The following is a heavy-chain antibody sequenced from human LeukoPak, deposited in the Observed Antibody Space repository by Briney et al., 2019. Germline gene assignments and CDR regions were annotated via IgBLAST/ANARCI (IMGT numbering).Heavy chain of an antibody. CDR2: INPNSGGT. D-gene: IGHD3-3*01. V-gene: IGHV1-2*06. CDR3: ARVDFWSGLFDY. J-gene: IGHJ4*02. Sequence: ASVKVSCKASGHTFTGYYMHWVRQAPGQGLEWMGRINPNSGGTNYAQKFQGRVTMTRDTSISTAYMELSRLRSDDTAVYYCARVDFWSGLFDYWGQGTLVTVSS. CDR1: GHTFTGYY.